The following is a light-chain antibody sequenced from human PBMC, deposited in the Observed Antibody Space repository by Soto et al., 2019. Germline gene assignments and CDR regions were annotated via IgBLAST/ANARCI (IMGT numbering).Light chain of an antibody. CDR1: SSDIADYNY. V-gene: IGLV2-14*01. CDR3: SSYTGSTTVI. Sequence: QSALTQPASVSGSPGQSIAFSCTGTSSDIADYNYVSWYQQHPGKAPKLIIYDVSNRPSGVSNRFSGSMSGNTASLTISGLQPEDEADYYCSSYTGSTTVIFGGGTKLTDL. CDR2: DVS. J-gene: IGLJ2*01.